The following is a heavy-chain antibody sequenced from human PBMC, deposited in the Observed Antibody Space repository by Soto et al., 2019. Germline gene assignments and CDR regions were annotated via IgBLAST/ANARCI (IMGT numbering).Heavy chain of an antibody. V-gene: IGHV4-34*01. CDR1: GGSFSGYY. J-gene: IGHJ5*02. Sequence: PSETLSLTCSVYGGSFSGYYWSWIRQPPGKGLEWIGEINHSGSTNYNPSLKSRVTISVATSKNQFSLKLSSVTAADTAVYYCARNPLTVWHYYGSGRRGWFDPWGQGTMVTVFS. CDR2: INHSGST. D-gene: IGHD3-10*01. CDR3: ARNPLTVWHYYGSGRRGWFDP.